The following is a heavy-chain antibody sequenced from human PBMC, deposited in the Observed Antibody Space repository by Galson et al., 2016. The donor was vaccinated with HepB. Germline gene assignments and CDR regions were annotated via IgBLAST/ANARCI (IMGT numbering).Heavy chain of an antibody. J-gene: IGHJ4*02. D-gene: IGHD4-17*01. V-gene: IGHV3-23*01. CDR3: AKDWGTVTTSDCFDY. Sequence: SLRLSCAASKFTFTNYAMNWVRQAPGKGLEWVSTISGGGHSTYYADSVKGRFTVSRDNSKNTLYLQMNSLRAEDTAVYYCAKDWGTVTTSDCFDYWGQGTLVTVSS. CDR2: ISGGGHST. CDR1: KFTFTNYA.